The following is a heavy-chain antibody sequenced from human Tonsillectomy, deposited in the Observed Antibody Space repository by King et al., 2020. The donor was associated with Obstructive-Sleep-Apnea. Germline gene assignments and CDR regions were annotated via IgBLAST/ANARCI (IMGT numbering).Heavy chain of an antibody. J-gene: IGHJ5*01. CDR3: AKDISSSHSPRFES. CDR2: IRDSCST. D-gene: IGHD6-13*01. V-gene: IGHV3-23*04. Sequence: VQLVESGGGLVQPGGSLRLSCAASGFTFSSYAMTWVRQAPGKGLELVSGIRDSCSTYYADSVKGQFTISRDNCKNTLYLQMNSLRAEDTAIYYCAKDISSSHSPRFESWGQGTLVTVSS. CDR1: GFTFSSYA.